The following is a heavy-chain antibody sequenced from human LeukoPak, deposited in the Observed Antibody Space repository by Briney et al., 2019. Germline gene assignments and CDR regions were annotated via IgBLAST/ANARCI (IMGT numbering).Heavy chain of an antibody. J-gene: IGHJ4*02. V-gene: IGHV4-59*08. CDR2: IYYSGST. CDR3: ARHPCSGGSCYPYYFDY. D-gene: IGHD2-15*01. Sequence: SETLSLTCTVSGGSISSYYWSWIRQPPGKGLEWIGYIYYSGSTNYNPSLKSRVTISVDTSKNQFSLKLSSVTAADTAVYYCARHPCSGGSCYPYYFDYWGQGTLVTVSS. CDR1: GGSISSYY.